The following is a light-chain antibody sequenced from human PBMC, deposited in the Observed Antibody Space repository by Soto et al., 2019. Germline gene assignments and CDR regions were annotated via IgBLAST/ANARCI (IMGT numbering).Light chain of an antibody. Sequence: DIQMTQSPSSLSASVGDRVTITCRASQTISRYLNWYQQEPGKAPKLLIYAASSLQSGVPSRFSGSGSGTDFTLTISSLQPEDFATYYCQQSHSIPYTFGQGTKLEIK. CDR3: QQSHSIPYT. CDR1: QTISRY. CDR2: AAS. V-gene: IGKV1-39*01. J-gene: IGKJ2*01.